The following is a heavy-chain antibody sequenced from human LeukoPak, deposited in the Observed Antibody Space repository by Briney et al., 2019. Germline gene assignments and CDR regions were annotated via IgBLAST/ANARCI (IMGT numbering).Heavy chain of an antibody. V-gene: IGHV4-4*02. J-gene: IGHJ4*02. CDR3: ARAVVYYDSRGPLLDY. Sequence: SGTLSLTCAVSGGSISSSNWWSGVRQPPGKGLEWVGEIYHSGSTNYNPSLKSRVTISVDKSKNQFSLKLSSVTAADTAVYYCARAVVYYDSRGPLLDYWGQGTLVTVSS. D-gene: IGHD3-22*01. CDR1: GGSISSSNW. CDR2: IYHSGST.